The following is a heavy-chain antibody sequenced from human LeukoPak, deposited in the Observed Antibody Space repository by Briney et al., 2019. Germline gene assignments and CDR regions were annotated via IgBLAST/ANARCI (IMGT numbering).Heavy chain of an antibody. CDR3: ARGRTLIVVVPAAIPYYFDY. J-gene: IGHJ4*02. Sequence: SETLSLTCTVSGGSISSYSWSWIRQPPGKGLVWIGYINYSGSTNYNPSLKSRVTISVDTSKNQFSLKLSSVTAADTAVYYCARGRTLIVVVPAAIPYYFDYWGQGTLVTVSS. D-gene: IGHD2-2*01. CDR2: INYSGST. CDR1: GGSISSYS. V-gene: IGHV4-59*12.